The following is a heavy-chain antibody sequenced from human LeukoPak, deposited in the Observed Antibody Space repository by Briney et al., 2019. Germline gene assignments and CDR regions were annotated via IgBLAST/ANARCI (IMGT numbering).Heavy chain of an antibody. V-gene: IGHV3-7*01. CDR2: IKEDGSEK. CDR3: AVHPRANTPDVDY. J-gene: IGHJ4*02. D-gene: IGHD2-2*02. CDR1: EFSFSSYW. Sequence: GGSLRLSCAASEFSFSSYWMNWVRQIPGKGLEWVANIKEDGSEKYYVDSVKGRFTISRDNAKNSLYLQMNSLRVEDTAVYYCAVHPRANTPDVDYWGQGTLVTVPS.